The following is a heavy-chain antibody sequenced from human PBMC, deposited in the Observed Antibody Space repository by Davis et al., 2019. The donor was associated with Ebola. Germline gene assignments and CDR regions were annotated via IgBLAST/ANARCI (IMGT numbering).Heavy chain of an antibody. CDR3: ARGDGYNYFDC. D-gene: IGHD5-24*01. J-gene: IGHJ4*02. Sequence: GESLKISCAASGFTFSSYAMSWVRQAPGKGLEWVSVFYIDGGTYYADSVRGRFTISRDNSKNTLYLQMNSLRAEDTAVYYCARGDGYNYFDCWGQGTLVTVSS. V-gene: IGHV3-53*01. CDR1: GFTFSSYA. CDR2: FYIDGGT.